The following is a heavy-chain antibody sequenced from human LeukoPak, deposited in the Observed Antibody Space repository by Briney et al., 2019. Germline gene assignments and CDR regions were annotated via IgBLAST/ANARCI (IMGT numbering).Heavy chain of an antibody. CDR1: GFVVTNFA. D-gene: IGHD6-19*01. V-gene: IGHV3-23*01. J-gene: IGHJ4*02. Sequence: GGSLRLSCEVSGFVVTNFAMHWVRQAPGKGLEWVSAISGSGGSTYYADSVKGRFTISRDNSKNTLYLQMNSLRAEDTAVYYCASRQALAVAGEPPDYWGQGTLVTVSS. CDR2: ISGSGGST. CDR3: ASRQALAVAGEPPDY.